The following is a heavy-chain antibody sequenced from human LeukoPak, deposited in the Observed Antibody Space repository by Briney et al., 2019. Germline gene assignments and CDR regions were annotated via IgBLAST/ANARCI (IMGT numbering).Heavy chain of an antibody. CDR3: ARDGGLSWSRSWYGPSWFDP. Sequence: SETLSLTCTVSGGSISSYYWSWIRQPPGKGLEWIGYIYYSGSTNYNPSIKSRVTISVDTAKVQFSLKLSSVNAADTVVYYCARDGGLSWSRSWYGPSWFDPWGQGTLVTVSS. CDR1: GGSISSYY. D-gene: IGHD6-13*01. J-gene: IGHJ5*02. V-gene: IGHV4-59*01. CDR2: IYYSGST.